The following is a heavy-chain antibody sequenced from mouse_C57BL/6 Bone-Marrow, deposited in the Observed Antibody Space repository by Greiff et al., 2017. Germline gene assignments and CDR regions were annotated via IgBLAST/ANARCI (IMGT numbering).Heavy chain of an antibody. V-gene: IGHV1-54*01. Sequence: VQLQQSGAELVRPGTSVKVSCKASGYAFTNYLIKWVKQRPGQGLEWIGVINPGSGGTNYNEKFKGKATLTADKSSSTAYMQLSSLTSEDSAVYFCATMITLPRAMDYWGQGTSVTVSS. CDR1: GYAFTNYL. J-gene: IGHJ4*01. D-gene: IGHD2-4*01. CDR2: INPGSGGT. CDR3: ATMITLPRAMDY.